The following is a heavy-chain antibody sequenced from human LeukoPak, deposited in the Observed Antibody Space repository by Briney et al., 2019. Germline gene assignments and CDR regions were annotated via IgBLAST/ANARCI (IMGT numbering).Heavy chain of an antibody. CDR1: GFTFSSYE. V-gene: IGHV3-48*03. CDR3: ARDSSSYWFFDL. CDR2: ISSSGSTI. J-gene: IGHJ2*01. Sequence: GGSLRLSCAASGFTFSSYEINWVRQAPGKGLEWVSYISSSGSTIYYADSVKGRFTISRDNVKNSLFLQMNSLRAEDTAVYYCARDSSSYWFFDLWGRGTLVAVSS.